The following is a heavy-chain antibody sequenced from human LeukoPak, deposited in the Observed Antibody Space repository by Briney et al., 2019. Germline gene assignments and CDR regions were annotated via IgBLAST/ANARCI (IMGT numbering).Heavy chain of an antibody. CDR3: TRDLGR. V-gene: IGHV3-48*02. Sequence: GGSLRLSSAAYGFTFTTYTMNWVRQAPGKGLEWISYISASGDTIYYADSVKGRFTISRDSARNSLYLQMNSLSDEDTAIYYCTRDLGRWGQGTLVTVSS. J-gene: IGHJ5*02. CDR2: ISASGDTI. CDR1: GFTFTTYT.